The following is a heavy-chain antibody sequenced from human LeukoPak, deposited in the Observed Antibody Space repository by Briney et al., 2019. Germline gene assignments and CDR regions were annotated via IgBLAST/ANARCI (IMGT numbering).Heavy chain of an antibody. V-gene: IGHV3-23*01. J-gene: IGHJ4*02. CDR3: ATSLASARAAGYYFDY. D-gene: IGHD2-21*01. CDR1: GFTFSAYA. CDR2: ISGNGDNT. Sequence: GGSLRLSCAASGFTFSAYAMSWVHQAPGKGLEWVSAISGNGDNTYYADSVKGRFTISRDNSKNTLSLQMNSLRAEDTAVYYCATSLASARAAGYYFDYWGQGTLVTVSS.